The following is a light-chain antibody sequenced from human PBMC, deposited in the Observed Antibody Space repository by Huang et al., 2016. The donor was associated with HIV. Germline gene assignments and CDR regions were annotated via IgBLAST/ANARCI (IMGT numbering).Light chain of an antibody. CDR2: DAS. CDR3: QQRSNWPLLT. CDR1: QSVFSY. V-gene: IGKV3-11*01. Sequence: EIVLTQSPATLSLSPGETATLSCRASQSVFSYLAWYQHKPGQAPRLLIYDASNRATGIPARFSCSGSGTDFTLTISSLQPEDFAVYYCQQRSNWPLLTFGGGTKVEI. J-gene: IGKJ4*01.